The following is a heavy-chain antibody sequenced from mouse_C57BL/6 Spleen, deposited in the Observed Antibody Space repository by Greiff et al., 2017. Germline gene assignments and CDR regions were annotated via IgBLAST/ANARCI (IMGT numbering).Heavy chain of an antibody. V-gene: IGHV1-80*01. Sequence: LQQSGASVKISCKASGYAFSSYWMNWVKQRPGKGLEWIGQIYPGDGDTNYNGKFKGKATLTADKSSSTAYMQLSSLTSEDSAVYFCARCYYGSSYYAMDYWGQGTSVTVSS. D-gene: IGHD1-1*01. J-gene: IGHJ4*01. CDR2: IYPGDGDT. CDR3: ARCYYGSSYYAMDY. CDR1: GYAFSSYW.